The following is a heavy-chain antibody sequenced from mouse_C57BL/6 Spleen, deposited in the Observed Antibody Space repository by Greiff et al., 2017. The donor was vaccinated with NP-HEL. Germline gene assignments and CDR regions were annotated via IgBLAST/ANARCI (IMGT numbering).Heavy chain of an antibody. J-gene: IGHJ3*01. Sequence: LVESGPELVKPGASVKLSCKASGYTFTSYDINWVKQRPGQGLEWIGWIYPRDGSTKYNEKFKGKATLTVDTSSSTAYMELHSLTSEDSAVYFCARKGQLGRGDWFAYWGQGTLVTVSA. CDR2: IYPRDGST. D-gene: IGHD4-1*02. V-gene: IGHV1-85*01. CDR1: GYTFTSYD. CDR3: ARKGQLGRGDWFAY.